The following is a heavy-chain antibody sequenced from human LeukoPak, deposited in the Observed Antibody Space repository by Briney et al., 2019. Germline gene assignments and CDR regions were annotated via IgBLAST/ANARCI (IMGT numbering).Heavy chain of an antibody. CDR2: INSDESTT. J-gene: IGHJ4*02. V-gene: IGHV3-74*01. CDR1: GFTFSSYW. D-gene: IGHD5-18*01. Sequence: GGSLRLSCAASGFTFSSYWMHWVRQAPGKGLVWVSRINSDESTTSYADSVKGRFTLSRDNAKNTLYLQMNSLRAEDTAVYYCARGGGYSYGLIDYWGQGTLVTVSS. CDR3: ARGGGYSYGLIDY.